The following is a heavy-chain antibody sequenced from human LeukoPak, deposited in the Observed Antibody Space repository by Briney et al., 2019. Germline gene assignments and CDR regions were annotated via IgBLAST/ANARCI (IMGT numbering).Heavy chain of an antibody. CDR3: AREAAAGTFYFDY. Sequence: SETLSLTCIVSGDSISNYYWSWIRQPAGKGLEWIGRIYTSGSTNYNPPLKSRVTMSVATSKTQFSLKLSPVTAADTAVYYCAREAAAGTFYFDYWGQGTLVTVSS. J-gene: IGHJ4*02. D-gene: IGHD6-13*01. CDR2: IYTSGST. CDR1: GDSISNYY. V-gene: IGHV4-4*07.